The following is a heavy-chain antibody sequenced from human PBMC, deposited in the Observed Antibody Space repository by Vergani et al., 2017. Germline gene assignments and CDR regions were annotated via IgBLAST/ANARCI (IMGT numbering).Heavy chain of an antibody. CDR1: GFTFSSYA. J-gene: IGHJ4*02. CDR2: ISGSGGST. CDR3: AKDRDGYNCY. V-gene: IGHV3-23*01. D-gene: IGHD5-24*01. Sequence: EVQLLESGGGLVQPGGSLRLSCAASGFTFSSYAMRWVRQTPGKGLGWVSAISGSGGSTDYADSVKGRFTISRANSKNTLSLQMNSLRAEDTAVYYCAKDRDGYNCYWGQGTLVTVSS.